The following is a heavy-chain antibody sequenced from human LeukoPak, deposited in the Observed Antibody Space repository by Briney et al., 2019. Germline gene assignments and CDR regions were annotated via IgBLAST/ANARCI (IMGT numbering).Heavy chain of an antibody. D-gene: IGHD1-26*01. V-gene: IGHV4-34*01. J-gene: IGHJ4*02. CDR2: INHSGST. CDR1: GGSFSGYY. CDR3: ARGSLGYSGSYFKQSYYFDY. Sequence: PSETLSLTCAVYGGSFSGYYWSWIRQPPGKGLEWIGEINHSGSTNYNPSLKSRVTISVDTSKNQFSLKLSSVTAADTAVYYCARGSLGYSGSYFKQSYYFDYWGQGTLVTVSS.